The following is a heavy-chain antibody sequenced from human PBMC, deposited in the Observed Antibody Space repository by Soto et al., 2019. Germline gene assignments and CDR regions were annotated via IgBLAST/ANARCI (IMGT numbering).Heavy chain of an antibody. CDR3: ARPEGRGYSYYYYGMDV. CDR2: ILPVFGAA. Sequence: GSAGKCSCKASAGTFSSYAISWVRQAPGQGLEWMGGILPVFGAANYAQKFQGRVTTTADESTSTAYMELSSLRSEDTAVYYCARPEGRGYSYYYYGMDVWGQGPTVTVSS. J-gene: IGHJ6*02. V-gene: IGHV1-69*01. D-gene: IGHD3-3*01. CDR1: AGTFSSYA.